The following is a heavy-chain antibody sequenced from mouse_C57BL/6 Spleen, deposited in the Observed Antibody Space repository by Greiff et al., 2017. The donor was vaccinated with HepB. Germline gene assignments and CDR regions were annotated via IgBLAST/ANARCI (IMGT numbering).Heavy chain of an antibody. CDR2: IYPGDGDT. CDR3: DNGGGGSNYGYFDV. Sequence: VKLMESGAELVKPGASVKISCKASGYAFSSYWMNWVKQRPGKGLERIGQIYPGDGDTNYNGKFKGKATLTADKSSSTAYMQLSSLTSEASAVYVWDNGGGGSNYGYFDVWGTGTTVTVSS. V-gene: IGHV1-80*01. CDR1: GYAFSSYW. J-gene: IGHJ1*03. D-gene: IGHD1-1*01.